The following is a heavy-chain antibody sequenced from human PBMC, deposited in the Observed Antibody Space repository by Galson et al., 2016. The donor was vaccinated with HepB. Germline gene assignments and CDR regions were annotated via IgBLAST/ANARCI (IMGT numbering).Heavy chain of an antibody. Sequence: QSGAEVKKPGESLKISCQASGYSFTTSWIAWVRQMPGKGLEWMGLIYPRDSDVRYSPSFQSKVTISADKSISTAYLQWNSLKASDTAIYYCARRGDDGGDFANGYFQHWGQGTLVTVSS. J-gene: IGHJ1*01. D-gene: IGHD2-21*02. CDR3: ARRGDDGGDFANGYFQH. CDR1: GYSFTTSW. CDR2: IYPRDSDV. V-gene: IGHV5-51*01.